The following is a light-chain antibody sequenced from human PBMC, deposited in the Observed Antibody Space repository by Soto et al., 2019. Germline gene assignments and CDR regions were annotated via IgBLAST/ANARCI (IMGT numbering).Light chain of an antibody. Sequence: QSALTQPASVSGSPGQSITISCTGTSNDAGGYNFVFWYQQHPTKAPKLIIYDVINRPSGVSNRFSGSNSGNMASLTISGLQAEDEADYYCTSYTSSFTFVFGTGTKLTVL. CDR1: SNDAGGYNF. CDR3: TSYTSSFTFV. CDR2: DVI. J-gene: IGLJ1*01. V-gene: IGLV2-14*03.